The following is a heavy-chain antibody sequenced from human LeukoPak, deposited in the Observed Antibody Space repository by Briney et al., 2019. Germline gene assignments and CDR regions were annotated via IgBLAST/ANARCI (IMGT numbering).Heavy chain of an antibody. CDR2: IYYSGST. CDR3: ARLVNRFSSSGWYSRFDP. Sequence: SETLSLTCTVSGGSISSSSYYWGWIRQPPGKGLEWIGSIYYSGSTYYNPSLKSRVTISVDTSKNQFSLNLSSVTAADTAVYYCARLVNRFSSSGWYSRFDPWGQGTLVTVSS. CDR1: GGSISSSSYY. V-gene: IGHV4-39*01. J-gene: IGHJ5*02. D-gene: IGHD6-19*01.